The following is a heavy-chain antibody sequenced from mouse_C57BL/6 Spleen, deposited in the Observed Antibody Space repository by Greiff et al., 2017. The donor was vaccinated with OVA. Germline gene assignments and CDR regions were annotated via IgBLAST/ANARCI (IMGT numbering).Heavy chain of an antibody. Sequence: VQLQQSGTVLARPGASVKMSCKTSGYTFTSYWMHWVKQRPGQGLEWIGAIYPGNSDTSYNQKFKGKAKLTAVTSASTAYMELSSLTNEDSAVYYCTRGNYYGISGNFDYWGQGTTLTVSS. CDR3: TRGNYYGISGNFDY. V-gene: IGHV1-5*01. CDR1: GYTFTSYW. D-gene: IGHD1-1*01. J-gene: IGHJ2*01. CDR2: IYPGNSDT.